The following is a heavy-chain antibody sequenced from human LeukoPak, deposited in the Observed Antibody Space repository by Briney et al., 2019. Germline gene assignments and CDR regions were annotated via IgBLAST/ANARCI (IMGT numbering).Heavy chain of an antibody. CDR1: GGSISSYY. CDR2: IYYSGST. D-gene: IGHD5-24*01. V-gene: IGHV4-59*01. J-gene: IGHJ4*02. Sequence: SETLSLTCTVSGGSISSYYWSWIRQPPGKGLEWIGYIYYSGSTNYNPSLKSRVTISVDTSKNQFALKLSSVTAANTAVYYCARGGRWLQLSLDYWGQGTLVTVSS. CDR3: ARGGRWLQLSLDY.